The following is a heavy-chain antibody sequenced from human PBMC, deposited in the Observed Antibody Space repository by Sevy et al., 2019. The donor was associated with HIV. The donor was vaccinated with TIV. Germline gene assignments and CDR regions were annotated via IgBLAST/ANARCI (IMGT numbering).Heavy chain of an antibody. J-gene: IGHJ4*02. Sequence: RGSLRLSYAASGFSFDNHAMMWFRQPPGKGLEWVSTTPTTGISTFYANSVRGRFIISRDNSKSTLYLEMNSLRVEDTALYYCARGWPIHLWGQGTLVTVSS. CDR3: ARGWPIHL. D-gene: IGHD3-3*02. CDR2: TPTTGIST. CDR1: GFSFDNHA. V-gene: IGHV3-23*01.